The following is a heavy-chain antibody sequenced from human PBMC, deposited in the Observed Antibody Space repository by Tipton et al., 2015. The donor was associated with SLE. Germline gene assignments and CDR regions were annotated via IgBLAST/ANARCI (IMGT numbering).Heavy chain of an antibody. J-gene: IGHJ5*02. D-gene: IGHD2-2*01. CDR3: ARDRNPGYCSSTSCSNWFDP. V-gene: IGHV1-46*01. CDR2: INPSGGST. CDR1: GYTFTSYY. Sequence: QSGAEVKKPGASVKVSCMASGYTFTSYYMHWVRQAPGQGLEWMGIINPSGGSTSYAQKFQGRVTMTRDTSTSTVYMELSSLRSEDTAVYYCARDRNPGYCSSTSCSNWFDPWGQGTLVTVSS.